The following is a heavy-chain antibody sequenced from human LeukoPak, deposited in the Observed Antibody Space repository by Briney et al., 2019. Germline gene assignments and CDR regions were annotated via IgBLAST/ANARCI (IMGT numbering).Heavy chain of an antibody. V-gene: IGHV4-59*01. D-gene: IGHD3-22*01. CDR3: ARSYYDSSGRYFDY. CDR2: FYYSGST. J-gene: IGHJ4*02. CDR1: GGSISGYY. Sequence: SETLSLTCTVSGGSISGYYWSWIRQPPGKGLEWIGHFYYSGSTNYNPSLKSRVTISVDTSKNQFSLKLSSVTPADTAVYYCARSYYDSSGRYFDYLGQGTLVTVSS.